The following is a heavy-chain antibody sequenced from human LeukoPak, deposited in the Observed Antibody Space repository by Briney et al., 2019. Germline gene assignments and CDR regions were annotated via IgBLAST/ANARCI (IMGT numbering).Heavy chain of an antibody. V-gene: IGHV3-33*06. D-gene: IGHD5-12*01. CDR3: AKDSRLYGGYDFDY. CDR1: GFTFSSYG. Sequence: PGRSLRLSCAASGFTFSSYGMHWVRQAPGKGLEWVAVIWYDGSNKYYADSVKGRFTIFRDNSKNTLYLQMNSLRAEDTAVYYCAKDSRLYGGYDFDYWGQGTLVTVSS. J-gene: IGHJ4*02. CDR2: IWYDGSNK.